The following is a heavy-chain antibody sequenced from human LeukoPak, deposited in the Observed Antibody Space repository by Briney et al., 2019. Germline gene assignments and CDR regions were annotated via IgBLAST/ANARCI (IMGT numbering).Heavy chain of an antibody. CDR1: GGSISSGGYY. V-gene: IGHV4-61*08. Sequence: SQTLSLTCTVSGGSISSGGYYWSWIRQPPGKGLEWIGYIYYSGSTNYNPSLKSRVTISVDTSKNQFSLKLSSVTAADTAVYYCARVAYIPYCGGDCCSDIWGQGTMVTVSS. CDR3: ARVAYIPYCGGDCCSDI. CDR2: IYYSGST. J-gene: IGHJ3*02. D-gene: IGHD2-21*02.